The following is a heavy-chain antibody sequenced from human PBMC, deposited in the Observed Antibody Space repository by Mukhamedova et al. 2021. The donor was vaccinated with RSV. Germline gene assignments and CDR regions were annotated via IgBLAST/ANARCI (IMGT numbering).Heavy chain of an antibody. CDR3: ASGAAQHEFDY. CDR2: ISYDGSNK. V-gene: IGHV3-30*01. CDR1: GFTFSSYA. D-gene: IGHD6-25*01. J-gene: IGHJ4*01. Sequence: GFTFSSYAMLWVRQAPGKGLEWVAVISYDGSNKYYADSVKGRFTISRDNSKNTLYLQMNSLRAEDTAVYYCASGAAQHEFDYSC.